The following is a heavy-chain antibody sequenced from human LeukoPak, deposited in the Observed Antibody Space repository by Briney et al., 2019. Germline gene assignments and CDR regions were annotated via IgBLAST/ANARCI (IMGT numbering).Heavy chain of an antibody. CDR2: INPSGGST. CDR1: GYTFTSYY. J-gene: IGHJ4*02. CDR3: ARDPGIAVAGSVYFDY. Sequence: ASVEVSCKASGYTFTSYYMHWVRQAPGQGLEWMGIINPSGGSTSYAQKFQGRVTMTRDTSTSTVYMELSSLRSEDTAVYYCARDPGIAVAGSVYFDYWGQGTLVTVSS. V-gene: IGHV1-46*01. D-gene: IGHD6-19*01.